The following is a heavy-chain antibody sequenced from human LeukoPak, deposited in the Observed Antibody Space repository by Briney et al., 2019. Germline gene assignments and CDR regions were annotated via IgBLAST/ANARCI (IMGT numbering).Heavy chain of an antibody. J-gene: IGHJ4*02. CDR2: ISGSGNKT. V-gene: IGHV3-23*01. D-gene: IGHD3-10*01. Sequence: GGSLRLSCAASGFTFSHFAMSWVRQAPGKGLHWVSSISGSGNKTYDADSVKGRFTISRDNSKNTLCLQMTGLRAEDTAVYYCAKLKRVGIAPFDDWGQGTLVTVSS. CDR1: GFTFSHFA. CDR3: AKLKRVGIAPFDD.